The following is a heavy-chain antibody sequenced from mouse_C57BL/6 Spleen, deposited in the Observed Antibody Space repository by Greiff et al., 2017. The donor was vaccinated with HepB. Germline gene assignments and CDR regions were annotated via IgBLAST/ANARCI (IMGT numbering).Heavy chain of an antibody. CDR3: ARKYYSNYGGDYIDY. CDR2: ISSGSSTI. J-gene: IGHJ2*01. Sequence: EVQGVESGGGLVKPGGSLKLSCAASGFTFSDYGMHWVRQAPEKGLEWVAYISSGSSTIYYADTVKGRFTISRDNAKNTLFLQMTSLRSEDTGMYYCARKYYSNYGGDYIDYWGQGTTLTVSS. CDR1: GFTFSDYG. V-gene: IGHV5-17*01. D-gene: IGHD2-5*01.